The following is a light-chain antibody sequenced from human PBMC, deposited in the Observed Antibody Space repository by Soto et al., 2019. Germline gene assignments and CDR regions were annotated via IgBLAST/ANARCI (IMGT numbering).Light chain of an antibody. J-gene: IGLJ1*01. V-gene: IGLV2-11*01. CDR1: SSDVGRYDY. CDR3: CSFAGSYTYV. Sequence: QSALTQPRAVSGSTGQSVTISCTGTSSDVGRYDYVSWYQQHPGKAPKLIIYDVSERPSGVPDRFSGSKFGNTASLTISGLQAEYEADYSCCSFAGSYTYVFGTGTKVTVL. CDR2: DVS.